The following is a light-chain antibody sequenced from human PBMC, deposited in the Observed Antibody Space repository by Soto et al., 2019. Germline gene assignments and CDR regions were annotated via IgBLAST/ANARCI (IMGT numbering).Light chain of an antibody. CDR1: QSVGSSY. J-gene: IGKJ1*01. CDR2: GPS. Sequence: EVLLTQYQGSLNLSHWEIATLSCRASQSVGSSYFAWYQQKPGQAPRLLIYGPSRRATGVPDRLSGSGSGTDFTLTISRLEPEDSAVYYCQQYEASPWTFGQGSKVDVK. V-gene: IGKV3-20*01. CDR3: QQYEASPWT.